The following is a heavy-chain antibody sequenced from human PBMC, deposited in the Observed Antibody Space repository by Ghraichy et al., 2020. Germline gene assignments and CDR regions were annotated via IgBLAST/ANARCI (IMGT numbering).Heavy chain of an antibody. Sequence: SVKVSCKASGGTFSSSAISWLPQAPVHGLEWMGGIIPIFGTANYAQKFQGRVTITADKSTSTAYMELSSLRSEDTAVYYCARADIVVVPAATYYYYGMDVWDKVTTVTVSS. D-gene: IGHD2-2*01. J-gene: IGHJ6*04. CDR3: ARADIVVVPAATYYYYGMDV. CDR1: GGTFSSSA. V-gene: IGHV1-69*06. CDR2: IIPIFGTA.